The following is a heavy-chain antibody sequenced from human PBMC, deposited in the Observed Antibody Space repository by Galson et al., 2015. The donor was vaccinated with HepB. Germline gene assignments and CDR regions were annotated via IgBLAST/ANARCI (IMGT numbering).Heavy chain of an antibody. CDR2: ISSSSSYI. V-gene: IGHV3-21*01. J-gene: IGHJ4*02. CDR1: GFTFSSYS. D-gene: IGHD3-16*02. Sequence: SLRLSCAASGFTFSSYSMNWVRQAPGKGLEWVSSISSSSSYIYYADSVKGRFTISRDNAKNSLYLQMNSLRAEDTAVYYCASSLGSAGDLNYWGQGTLVTVSS. CDR3: ASSLGSAGDLNY.